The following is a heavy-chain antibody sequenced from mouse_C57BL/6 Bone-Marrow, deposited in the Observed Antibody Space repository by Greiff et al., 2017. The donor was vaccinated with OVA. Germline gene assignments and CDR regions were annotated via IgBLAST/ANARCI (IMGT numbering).Heavy chain of an antibody. CDR2: IDPENGDT. CDR1: GFNIKDDY. D-gene: IGHD1-1*01. CDR3: TITSLDFDY. Sequence: EVKLQESGAELVRPGASVKLSCTASGFNIKDDYMHWVKQRPEQGLEWIGWIDPENGDTEYASKFQGKATITADTSSNTAYLQLSSLTSEDTAVYYCTITSLDFDYWGQGTTLTVSS. V-gene: IGHV14-4*01. J-gene: IGHJ2*01.